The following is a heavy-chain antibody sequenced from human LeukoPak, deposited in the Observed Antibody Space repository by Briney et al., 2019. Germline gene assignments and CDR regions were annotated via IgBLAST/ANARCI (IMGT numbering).Heavy chain of an antibody. D-gene: IGHD3-22*01. CDR3: ARVRRDDSSGYFADAFDI. V-gene: IGHV1-46*01. Sequence: ASVKVSCKASGYTFTTYYVHWVRQAPGQGLEWMGKINPSDGSTNYAQKFQGRVTMTRDTSTSTVYMELSSLRSEDTAVYYCARVRRDDSSGYFADAFDIWGQGTMVTVSS. J-gene: IGHJ3*02. CDR1: GYTFTTYY. CDR2: INPSDGST.